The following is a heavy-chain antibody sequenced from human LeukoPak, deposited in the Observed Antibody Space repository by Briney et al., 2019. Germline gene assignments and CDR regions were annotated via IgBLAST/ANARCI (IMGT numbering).Heavy chain of an antibody. CDR1: GFTFSSYG. CDR3: ARATMSYSTSEAFDI. J-gene: IGHJ3*02. D-gene: IGHD6-13*01. V-gene: IGHV3-33*01. CDR2: IWYDGGKK. Sequence: QPGGSLRLSCAASGFTFSSYGMHWVRQTPGKGLEWVAVIWYDGGKKYYADSVKGRFTISRDNSKNTLYVQMNSLRAEDTAVYCARATMSYSTSEAFDIWGQGTMVTVSS.